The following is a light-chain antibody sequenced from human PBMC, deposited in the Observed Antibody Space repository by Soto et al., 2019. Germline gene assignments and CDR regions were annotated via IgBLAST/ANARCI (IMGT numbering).Light chain of an antibody. J-gene: IGKJ1*01. V-gene: IGKV3-20*01. CDR2: GAS. CDR1: QSISSSY. Sequence: EIVLTQSPGTLSLSPGEGATLSCRDSQSISSSYLAWYQQKPGQAPRLLIYGASSRATGIPDRFSGGGSGTDFTLTISRLEPEDFAVYYCQQYDNSPWTFGPGTKVEIK. CDR3: QQYDNSPWT.